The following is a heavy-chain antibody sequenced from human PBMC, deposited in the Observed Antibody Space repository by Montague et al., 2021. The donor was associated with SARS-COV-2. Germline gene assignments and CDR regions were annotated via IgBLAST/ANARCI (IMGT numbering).Heavy chain of an antibody. V-gene: IGHV4-39*01. Sequence: SETLSLTCDVSGVSINNNNYYWSWIRQPPGKGLEWIGTIYYSGSTYYNPSLKSRVTISVDTSKNQFSLRVRSVTAADTAVYYCARHLFSFSDSGTLGYFDYWGHGTLVAVSS. J-gene: IGHJ4*01. D-gene: IGHD3-10*01. CDR3: ARHLFSFSDSGTLGYFDY. CDR2: IYYSGST. CDR1: GVSINNNNYY.